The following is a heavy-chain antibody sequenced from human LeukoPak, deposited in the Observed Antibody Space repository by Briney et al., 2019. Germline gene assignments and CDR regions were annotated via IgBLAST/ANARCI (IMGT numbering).Heavy chain of an antibody. J-gene: IGHJ3*02. CDR2: ISGSGGST. CDR1: GFTFSSYA. D-gene: IGHD3-3*01. V-gene: IGHV3-23*01. Sequence: GGSLRLSCAASGFTFSSYAMSWVRQAPGKGLEWVSAISGSGGSTYYADSVKGRFTISRDNSKNTLYLQMNSLRAEDTAVYYCAKSPVTYDFWSGYPWGAFDIWGQGTMVTVSS. CDR3: AKSPVTYDFWSGYPWGAFDI.